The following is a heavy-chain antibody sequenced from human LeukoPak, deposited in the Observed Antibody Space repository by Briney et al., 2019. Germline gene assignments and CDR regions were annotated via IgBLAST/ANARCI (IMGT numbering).Heavy chain of an antibody. V-gene: IGHV3-23*01. CDR1: GFTVSSNY. CDR3: ARVYDSSGYYYGSWDY. D-gene: IGHD3-22*01. J-gene: IGHJ4*02. CDR2: ISGSGGST. Sequence: GGSLRLSCAASGFTVSSNYMSGVRQAPGKGLERVSAISGSGGSTYYADSVKGRFTISRDNSKNTLYQQMNSLRAEDTAVYYCARVYDSSGYYYGSWDYWGQGTLVTVSS.